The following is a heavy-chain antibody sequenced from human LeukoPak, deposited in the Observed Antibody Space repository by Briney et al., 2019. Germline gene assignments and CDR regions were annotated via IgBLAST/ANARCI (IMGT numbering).Heavy chain of an antibody. CDR3: AGGSRYSSSWYWFDP. D-gene: IGHD6-13*01. V-gene: IGHV3-30*03. J-gene: IGHJ5*02. CDR1: GFTFSSYG. CDR2: ISYDGSNK. Sequence: GGSLRLSCAASGFTFSSYGLHWVRQAPGKGLEWVALISYDGSNKYYADSVKGRFTISRDNSKNTLYLQMNSLRAEDTAVYYCAGGSRYSSSWYWFDPWGQGTLVTVSS.